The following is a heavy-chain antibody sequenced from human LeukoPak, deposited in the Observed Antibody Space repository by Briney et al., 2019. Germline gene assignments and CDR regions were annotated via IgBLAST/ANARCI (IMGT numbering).Heavy chain of an antibody. J-gene: IGHJ3*02. V-gene: IGHV4-39*01. D-gene: IGHD2-15*01. Sequence: PSETLSLTCTVSGGSISSSSYYWGWIRQPPGKGLEWIGSIYYSGSTYYNPSLKSRVTISVDTSKNQFSLKLSSVTAADTAVYYCARDHYCSGGSCYDSNDAFDIWGQGTMVTVSS. CDR1: GGSISSSSYY. CDR3: ARDHYCSGGSCYDSNDAFDI. CDR2: IYYSGST.